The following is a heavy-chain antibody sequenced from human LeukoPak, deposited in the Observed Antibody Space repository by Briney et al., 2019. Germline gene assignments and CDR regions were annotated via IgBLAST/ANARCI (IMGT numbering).Heavy chain of an antibody. CDR3: ARTPDYDFWRDYYYMDV. CDR2: INSDGSST. D-gene: IGHD3-3*01. CDR1: GFTFSSYW. Sequence: GGSLRLSCAASGFTFSSYWMHWVRQAPGKGLVWVSRINSDGSSTSYADSVKGRFTISRDNAKNTLYLQVNSLRAEDTAVYYCARTPDYDFWRDYYYMDVWGKGTTVTVSS. V-gene: IGHV3-74*01. J-gene: IGHJ6*03.